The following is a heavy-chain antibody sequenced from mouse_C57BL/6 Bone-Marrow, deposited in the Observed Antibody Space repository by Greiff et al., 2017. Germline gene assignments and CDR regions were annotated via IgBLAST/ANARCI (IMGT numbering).Heavy chain of an antibody. Sequence: QVQLQQSGPGLVQPSQSLSITCTVSGLSLTSYGVHWVRQSPGKGLEWLGVIWRGVSTDYNAAFMSRLSITKDNSKSQVFFKMNCLQADDTSIYYCAKNGDFGSSFYYFDYWGQGTTLSVSS. D-gene: IGHD1-1*01. CDR2: IWRGVST. J-gene: IGHJ2*01. CDR1: GLSLTSYG. V-gene: IGHV2-5*01. CDR3: AKNGDFGSSFYYFDY.